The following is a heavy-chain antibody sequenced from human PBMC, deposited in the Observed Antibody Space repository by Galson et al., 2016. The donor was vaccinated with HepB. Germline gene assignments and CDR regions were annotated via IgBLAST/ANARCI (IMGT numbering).Heavy chain of an antibody. CDR3: ARAYSSSWIYFDY. D-gene: IGHD6-13*01. Sequence: SLRLSCAASGFTFSSHAMHWVRQAPGKGLKWVALISYDGSNKYYADSVRGRLTISRDTSKNTLYLLMNSLRAEDTAMYYCARAYSSSWIYFDYWGQGTLVTVSS. CDR1: GFTFSSHA. J-gene: IGHJ4*02. V-gene: IGHV3-30-3*01. CDR2: ISYDGSNK.